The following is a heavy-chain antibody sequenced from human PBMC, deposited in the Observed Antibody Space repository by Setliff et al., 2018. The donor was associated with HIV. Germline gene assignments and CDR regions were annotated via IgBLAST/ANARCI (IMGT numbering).Heavy chain of an antibody. CDR2: IGTGGDT. D-gene: IGHD3-22*01. CDR3: ARSFPYYYESGGLYAMDV. Sequence: PGGSLRLSCATSGFAFSDYDFHWVRQVTGEGLEWVSAIGTGGDTYYADSVKGRFTISRDDAKNSLYLQMNSLRVEDTALYYCARSFPYYYESGGLYAMDVWGLGTTVTVSS. CDR1: GFAFSDYD. V-gene: IGHV3-13*01. J-gene: IGHJ6*02.